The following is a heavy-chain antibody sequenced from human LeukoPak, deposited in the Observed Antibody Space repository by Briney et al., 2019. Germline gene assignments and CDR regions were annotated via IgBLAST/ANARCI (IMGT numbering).Heavy chain of an antibody. CDR2: ISSSSSYV. D-gene: IGHD3-9*01. V-gene: IGHV3-21*06. CDR3: ARDTYDILTGYYKWAFDI. Sequence: GGSLRLSCAASGFTFSSYTMNWVRQAPGKGLEWVSSISSSSSYVYYADSVKGRFTISRDNAKNSLYLQMNSLRAEDTAVYYCARDTYDILTGYYKWAFDIWGQGTMVTVSS. CDR1: GFTFSSYT. J-gene: IGHJ3*02.